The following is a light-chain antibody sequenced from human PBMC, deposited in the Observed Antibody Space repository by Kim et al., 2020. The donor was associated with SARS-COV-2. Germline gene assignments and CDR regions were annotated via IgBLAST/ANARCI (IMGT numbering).Light chain of an antibody. V-gene: IGLV2-14*01. CDR3: ISYTRSITGV. Sequence: QSALTQPASVSGSPGQSITISCTGTSSDVGAYNYVSWYQQHPGTAPKLMIYDVNKRPSGVSYRFSGSKSGNTASLTISGLQAEDEANYYCISYTRSITGVFGGGTQLTVL. CDR2: DVN. CDR1: SSDVGAYNY. J-gene: IGLJ3*02.